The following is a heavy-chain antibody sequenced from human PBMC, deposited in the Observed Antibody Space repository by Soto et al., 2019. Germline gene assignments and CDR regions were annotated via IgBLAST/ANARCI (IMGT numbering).Heavy chain of an antibody. J-gene: IGHJ5*02. CDR1: GFTFSRYS. CDR2: ITSDSSTI. V-gene: IGHV3-48*02. D-gene: IGHD1-20*01. CDR3: ARHNGRAGSFDT. Sequence: GGSLRLSCAASGFTFSRYSMNWVRQAPGKGLEWISYITSDSSTIYYADSVKGRFTISRDNAKNSLFLQMNSLRDEDTAMYYCARHNGRAGSFDTWGQGTLVTVSS.